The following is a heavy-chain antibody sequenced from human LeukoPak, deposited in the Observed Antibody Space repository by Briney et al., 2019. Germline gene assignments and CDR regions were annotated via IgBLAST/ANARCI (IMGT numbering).Heavy chain of an antibody. CDR3: AGYGSGSYHKAFDY. D-gene: IGHD3-10*01. CDR2: VHSSGYT. J-gene: IGHJ4*02. Sequence: TSKTLSLTCSVSGGAISSDYWAWIRQPPGKGLEWIAYVHSSGYTSYNPSLKSRVTISIDTSKNQFSLKLNSVTAADTAVYYCAGYGSGSYHKAFDYWGQGTLVTVSS. CDR1: GGAISSDY. V-gene: IGHV4-59*01.